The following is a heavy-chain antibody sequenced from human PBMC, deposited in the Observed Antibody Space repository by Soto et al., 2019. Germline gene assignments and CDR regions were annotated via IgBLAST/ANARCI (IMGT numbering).Heavy chain of an antibody. CDR3: AKDREETAMIFDY. Sequence: ESGGGVVQPGRSLRLSCAASGLTFSIYGMHWVRQAPGKGLEWVAVISNDGSTKYYADSVKGRFTISRDNSMNTLYLQMNILRAEDTAVYYCAKDREETAMIFDYWGQGTLVTVSS. CDR1: GLTFSIYG. V-gene: IGHV3-30*18. J-gene: IGHJ4*02. CDR2: ISNDGSTK. D-gene: IGHD5-18*01.